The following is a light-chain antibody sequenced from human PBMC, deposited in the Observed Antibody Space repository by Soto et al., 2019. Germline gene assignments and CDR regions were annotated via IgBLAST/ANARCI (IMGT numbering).Light chain of an antibody. CDR2: GAS. CDR1: HSISSNY. V-gene: IGKV3-20*01. J-gene: IGKJ5*01. Sequence: EIVLTQSPGTLSLSPGASATLSCRASHSISSNYLAWYQQKRGQAPRLLIYGASNRATGTPDRFSGSGSGTDFTLAISRLDPEDFAVYYCHLYSYSPRGFTLGQGTRLEIK. CDR3: HLYSYSPRGFT.